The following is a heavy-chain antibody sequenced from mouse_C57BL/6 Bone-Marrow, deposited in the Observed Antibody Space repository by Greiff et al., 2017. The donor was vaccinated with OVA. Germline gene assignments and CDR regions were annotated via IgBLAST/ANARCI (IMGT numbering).Heavy chain of an antibody. CDR2: IYPRSGNT. Sequence: VQLQQSGAELARPGASVKLSCKASGYTFTSYGISWVKQRTGQGLEWIGEIYPRSGNTYYNEKFKGKATLTADKSSSTAYMELRSLTSEDSAVYVCARFNYYGSSSWYFDVWGTGTTVTVSS. CDR3: ARFNYYGSSSWYFDV. J-gene: IGHJ1*03. CDR1: GYTFTSYG. V-gene: IGHV1-81*01. D-gene: IGHD1-1*01.